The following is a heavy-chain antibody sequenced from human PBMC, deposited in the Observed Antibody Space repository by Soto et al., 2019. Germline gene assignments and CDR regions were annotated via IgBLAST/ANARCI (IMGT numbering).Heavy chain of an antibody. CDR2: INHSGGT. D-gene: IGHD3-10*01. V-gene: IGHV4-34*01. Sequence: QVQLQQWGAGLLKPSETLSLTCALYGGSFSGLYWSWIRQVPGKGLEWIGEINHSGGTNYNPSLKSRVTITLDTSKAQFSLKLSAVTAADPAVYYCARGPYGSGIRSPYYNYYMDVWGKGTTVTVSS. CDR1: GGSFSGLY. CDR3: ARGPYGSGIRSPYYNYYMDV. J-gene: IGHJ6*03.